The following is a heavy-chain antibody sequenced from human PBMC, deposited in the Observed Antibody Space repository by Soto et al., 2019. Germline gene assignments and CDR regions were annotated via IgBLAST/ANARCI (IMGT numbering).Heavy chain of an antibody. J-gene: IGHJ4*02. Sequence: PSETLSLTCAVSGGSISSSNWWSWVRQPPGKGLEWIGEIYHSGSTNYNPSLKSRVTISVDKSKNQFSLKLSSVTAADTAVYYCARTMRITIFGVVIIQYFDYWGQGTLVTVSS. CDR1: GGSISSSNW. CDR2: IYHSGST. V-gene: IGHV4-4*02. D-gene: IGHD3-3*01. CDR3: ARTMRITIFGVVIIQYFDY.